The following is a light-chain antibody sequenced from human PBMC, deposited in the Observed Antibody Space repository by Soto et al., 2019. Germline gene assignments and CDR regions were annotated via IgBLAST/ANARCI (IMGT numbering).Light chain of an antibody. Sequence: EIVMTQSPATLSVSPVERATLSCRASQSVRRDLAWYQQRPGQAPRLLIYGASTRASGIPARFSGSGSGTEFTLTISSLQSEDSAVYHCHQYSNTFRTFGQGTKVDIK. CDR1: QSVRRD. V-gene: IGKV3-15*01. J-gene: IGKJ1*01. CDR3: HQYSNTFRT. CDR2: GAS.